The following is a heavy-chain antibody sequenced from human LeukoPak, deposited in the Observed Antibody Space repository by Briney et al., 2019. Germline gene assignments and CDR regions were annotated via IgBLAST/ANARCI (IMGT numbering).Heavy chain of an antibody. J-gene: IGHJ4*02. CDR2: IYHSGST. Sequence: SETLSLTCTVSGYSISSGYYWGWIRQPSGKGLEWIGSIYHSGSTYYNPSLKSRVTISVDTSKNQFSLKLSSVTAADTAVYYCARVRDGYSYDYWGQGTLVTVSS. D-gene: IGHD5-24*01. CDR3: ARVRDGYSYDY. CDR1: GYSISSGYY. V-gene: IGHV4-38-2*02.